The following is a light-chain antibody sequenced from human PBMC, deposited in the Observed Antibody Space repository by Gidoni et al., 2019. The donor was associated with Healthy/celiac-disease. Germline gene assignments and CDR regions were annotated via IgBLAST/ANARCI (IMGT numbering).Light chain of an antibody. V-gene: IGLV1-44*01. J-gene: IGLJ2*01. Sequence: GQRVTISCSGSSSNIGRNTVNWYQQLPGTAPKLLIYSNNQRPSGVPDRFSGSKPGTSASLAISGLQSEDEADYYCAAWDDSLNGPVFGGGTKLTVL. CDR3: AAWDDSLNGPV. CDR1: SSNIGRNT. CDR2: SNN.